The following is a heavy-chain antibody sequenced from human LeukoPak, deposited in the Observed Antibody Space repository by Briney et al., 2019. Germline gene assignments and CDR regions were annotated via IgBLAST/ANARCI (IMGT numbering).Heavy chain of an antibody. CDR3: ARGQAQYCSGGSCYSATRTYNWFDP. CDR1: GDSVSSNSAA. CDR2: TYYRSKWYN. D-gene: IGHD2-15*01. V-gene: IGHV6-1*01. J-gene: IGHJ5*02. Sequence: SQTLSLTCAISGDSVSSNSAAWNWIRQSPSRGLEWLGRTYYRSKWYNDYAVSVKSRITINPDTSKNQFSLQLNSVTPEDTAVYYCARGQAQYCSGGSCYSATRTYNWFDPWGQGTLVTVSS.